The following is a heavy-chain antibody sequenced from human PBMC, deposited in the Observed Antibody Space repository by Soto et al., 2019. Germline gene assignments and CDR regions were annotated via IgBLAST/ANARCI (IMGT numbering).Heavy chain of an antibody. CDR1: GFTFSSYA. V-gene: IGHV3-23*01. J-gene: IGHJ4*02. CDR3: AKDQGGGWYVMGYFDY. Sequence: GGSLRLSCAASGFTFSSYAMSWVRQAPGKGLEWVSAISGSGGSTYYADSVKGRFTISRDNSKNTLYLQMNSLRAEDTAVYYCAKDQGGGWYVMGYFDYWGQGTLVTVSS. CDR2: ISGSGGST. D-gene: IGHD6-19*01.